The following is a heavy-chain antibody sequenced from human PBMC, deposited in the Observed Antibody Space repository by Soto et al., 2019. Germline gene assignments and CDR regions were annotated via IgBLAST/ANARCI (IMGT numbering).Heavy chain of an antibody. CDR1: GGTFSSYA. CDR3: ASLYYYDSSGYYYAPFDY. CDR2: IIPIFGTA. J-gene: IGHJ4*02. D-gene: IGHD3-22*01. V-gene: IGHV1-69*06. Sequence: SVKVSCKASGGTFSSYAISWVRQAPGQGLEWMGGIIPIFGTANYAQKFQGRVTITADKSTSTAYMELSSLRSEDTAVYYCASLYYYDSSGYYYAPFDYWGQGTLVTVS.